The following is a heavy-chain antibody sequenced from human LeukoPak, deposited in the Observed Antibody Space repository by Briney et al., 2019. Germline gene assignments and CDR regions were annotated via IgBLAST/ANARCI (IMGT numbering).Heavy chain of an antibody. CDR2: IYYSGST. Sequence: SETLFLTCTVSGGSISSSSYYWGWIRQPPGKGLEWIGSIYYSGSTYYNPSLKSRVTISVDTSKNQFSLKLSSVTAADTAVYYCARDRGSSGWYAGPYFDYWGQGTLVTVSS. V-gene: IGHV4-39*07. CDR3: ARDRGSSGWYAGPYFDY. D-gene: IGHD6-19*01. CDR1: GGSISSSSYY. J-gene: IGHJ4*02.